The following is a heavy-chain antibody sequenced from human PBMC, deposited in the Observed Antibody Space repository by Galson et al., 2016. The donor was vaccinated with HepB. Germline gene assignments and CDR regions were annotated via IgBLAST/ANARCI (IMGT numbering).Heavy chain of an antibody. Sequence: SLRLSCAASGFTFSDYTMKWVRQAPGKGLEWVSSISISSYYIYYADSLKGRLTISRDNAKNSLYLQINSLRADDTAVYYCARAKEFYYSIDVWGLGTTVTVSS. CDR1: GFTFSDYT. V-gene: IGHV3-21*01. CDR2: ISISSYYI. D-gene: IGHD2/OR15-2a*01. CDR3: ARAKEFYYSIDV. J-gene: IGHJ6*02.